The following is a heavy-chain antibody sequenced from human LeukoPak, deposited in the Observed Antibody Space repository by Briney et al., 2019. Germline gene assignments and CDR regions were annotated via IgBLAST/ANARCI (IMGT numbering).Heavy chain of an antibody. J-gene: IGHJ4*02. V-gene: IGHV1-46*01. CDR3: ARDETISVRGMIDY. CDR2: INPSGGST. CDR1: GYTFTSYY. Sequence: AASVKVSCKASGYTFTSYYMHWVRQAPGRGLEWMGIINPSGGSTSYAQKFQGRVTMTRDTSISTAYMELNRLRSDDTAVYYCARDETISVRGMIDYWGQGTLVTVSS. D-gene: IGHD2-15*01.